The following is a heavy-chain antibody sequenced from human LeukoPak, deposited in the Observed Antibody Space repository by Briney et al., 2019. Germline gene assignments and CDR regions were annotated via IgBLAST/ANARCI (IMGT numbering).Heavy chain of an antibody. CDR2: INPSSGST. D-gene: IGHD5-18*01. CDR3: ARVLGAHRYGSIDH. V-gene: IGHV1-46*01. CDR1: GYTFTTYY. Sequence: AASVKVSCKASGYTFTTYYMHWVRQAPGQGLEWMGIINPSSGSTSYAQKFQSRVTKTRDTSTSTVYMELSSLRSEDTAIYYCARVLGAHRYGSIDHWGQGTLVTVSS. J-gene: IGHJ4*02.